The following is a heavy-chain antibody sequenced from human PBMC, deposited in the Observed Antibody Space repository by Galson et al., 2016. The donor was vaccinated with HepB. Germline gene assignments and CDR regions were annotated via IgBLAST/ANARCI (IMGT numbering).Heavy chain of an antibody. V-gene: IGHV5-10-1*01. CDR3: ARLTLTKTPRGYYYFYMDV. D-gene: IGHD4-11*01. Sequence: QSGAEVKKPGESLRISCEGSGFTFTDYWISWVRHKPGKGLEWLGRIDASDSYTNYSPSFQGHVTISGGKSISTAYLQWDSLKASDTATYYCARLTLTKTPRGYYYFYMDVWGKGTTVTVSS. J-gene: IGHJ6*03. CDR1: GFTFTDYW. CDR2: IDASDSYT.